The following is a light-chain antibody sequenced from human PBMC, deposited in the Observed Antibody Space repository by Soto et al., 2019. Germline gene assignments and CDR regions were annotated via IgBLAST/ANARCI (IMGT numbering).Light chain of an antibody. V-gene: IGKV3-15*01. CDR3: QQYNNWPPMT. CDR2: GAS. J-gene: IGKJ1*01. CDR1: QSVSSY. Sequence: DIVLTQSPASLSLSPGERATLSCRASQSVSSYLAWYQQKPGQAPRLLIYGASTRATGIPARFSGSGSGTEFTLTISSLQSEDFAVYYCQQYNNWPPMTFGQGTKVDIK.